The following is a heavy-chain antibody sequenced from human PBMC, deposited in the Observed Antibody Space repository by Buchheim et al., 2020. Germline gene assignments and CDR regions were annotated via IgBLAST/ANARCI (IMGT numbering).Heavy chain of an antibody. D-gene: IGHD5-24*01. Sequence: EVPLVESGGGLVKPGGSLTVSCGASGFIFSNAWMTWVRQAPGKGLEWVGRIKSKTDGGTTDYAAPVKGRFTISRDDSKNTLYLQMSSLKTEDTAVYYCSTEQGWLQRALGYWGQGT. CDR1: GFIFSNAW. CDR3: STEQGWLQRALGY. CDR2: IKSKTDGGTT. J-gene: IGHJ4*02. V-gene: IGHV3-15*01.